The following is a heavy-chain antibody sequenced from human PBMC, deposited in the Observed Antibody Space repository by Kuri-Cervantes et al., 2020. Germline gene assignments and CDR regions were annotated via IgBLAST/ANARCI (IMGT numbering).Heavy chain of an antibody. CDR1: GFTFSSYG. V-gene: IGHV3-30*18. D-gene: IGHD6-13*01. CDR2: ISYDGSNK. CDR3: AKDQYSSTINWFDP. J-gene: IGHJ5*02. Sequence: SCKASGFTFSSYGMHWVRQAPGKGLEWVAVISYDGSNKYYADSVKGRFTISRDNSKNTLYLQMNSLRAEDTAVYYCAKDQYSSTINWFDPWGQGTLVTVSS.